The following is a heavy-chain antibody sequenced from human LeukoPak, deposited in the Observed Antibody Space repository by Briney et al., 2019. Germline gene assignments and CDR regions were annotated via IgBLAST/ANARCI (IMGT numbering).Heavy chain of an antibody. Sequence: PSETLSLTCNVSGGSVSSGSYYWSWIRQPPGKGLEWIGHVYYNGTPRHNPHSKSRVTISVDTSKKQFSLKLSSVTAADTAVYFCARDLGGSPYYYGMDVWGLGITVTVSS. D-gene: IGHD1-26*01. J-gene: IGHJ6*02. CDR2: VYYNGTP. V-gene: IGHV4-61*01. CDR3: ARDLGGSPYYYGMDV. CDR1: GGSVSSGSYY.